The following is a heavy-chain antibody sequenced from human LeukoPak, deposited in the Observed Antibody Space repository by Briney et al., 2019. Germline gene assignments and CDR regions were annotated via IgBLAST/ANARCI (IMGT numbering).Heavy chain of an antibody. CDR3: ARDLAYSRLDY. J-gene: IGHJ4*02. CDR2: INPDGNKK. V-gene: IGHV3-7*01. D-gene: IGHD5-18*01. Sequence: GGSLRLSCAVSGLTFSSSWIDWVRQAPGKGLEWVASINPDGNKKYSADSVKGRFTISRDNAENSLYLQMNSLRVEDTAFYYCARDLAYSRLDYWGQGMLVTVSS. CDR1: GLTFSSSW.